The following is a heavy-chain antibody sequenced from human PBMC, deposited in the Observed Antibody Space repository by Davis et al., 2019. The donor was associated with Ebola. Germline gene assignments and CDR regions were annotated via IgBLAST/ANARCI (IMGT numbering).Heavy chain of an antibody. CDR3: ANSRSSWADYFDY. V-gene: IGHV3-23*01. J-gene: IGHJ4*02. D-gene: IGHD6-13*01. Sequence: PGGSLRLSCAASGFTFSDYYMSWVRQAPGKGLEWVSAISGSGGSTYYADSVKGRFTISRDNSKNTLYLQMNSLRAEDTAVYYCANSRSSWADYFDYWGQGTLVTVSS. CDR1: GFTFSDYY. CDR2: ISGSGGST.